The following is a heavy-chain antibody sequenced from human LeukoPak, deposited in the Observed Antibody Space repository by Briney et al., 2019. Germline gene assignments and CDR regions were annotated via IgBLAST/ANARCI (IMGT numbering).Heavy chain of an antibody. V-gene: IGHV3-7*01. Sequence: GGSLRLSCAASRFTFSNYWMAWVRQAPGKGLEWVANIKDDGSETYYVASVKGRFTTSRDNAKDSLYLQMNSLRAEDTAVYYCAREPRGYSYGLWGRGTLVTVSS. CDR1: RFTFSNYW. CDR2: IKDDGSET. CDR3: AREPRGYSYGL. D-gene: IGHD5-18*01. J-gene: IGHJ4*02.